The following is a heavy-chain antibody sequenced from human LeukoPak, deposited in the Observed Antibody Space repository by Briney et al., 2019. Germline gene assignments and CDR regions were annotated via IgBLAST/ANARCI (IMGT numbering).Heavy chain of an antibody. CDR2: VYYSGSA. V-gene: IGHV4-30-4*07. CDR3: ARIAEAGRFDY. J-gene: IGHJ4*02. D-gene: IGHD6-13*01. Sequence: PSETLSLTCGVSGGSFSSISYSWSWIRQPPGKGLDWIGYVYYSGSAYYNPSLKTRFTISVDTSKNQFSLKLTSVTAADTAVYYCARIAEAGRFDYWGQGTLVTVSS. CDR1: GGSFSSISYS.